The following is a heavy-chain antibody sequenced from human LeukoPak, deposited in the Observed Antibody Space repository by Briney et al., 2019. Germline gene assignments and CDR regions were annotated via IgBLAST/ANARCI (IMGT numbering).Heavy chain of an antibody. J-gene: IGHJ6*03. CDR3: ARVPRGYYDSSGYYYYYYYMVV. Sequence: PSETLSLTCTVSGGSISSYYWSWIRQPPGKGLEWIGYIYYSGSTNYNPSLKSRVTISVDTSKNQFSLKLSSVTAADTAVYYCARVPRGYYDSSGYYYYYYYMVVWGKGTTVTVSS. D-gene: IGHD3-22*01. CDR2: IYYSGST. V-gene: IGHV4-59*01. CDR1: GGSISSYY.